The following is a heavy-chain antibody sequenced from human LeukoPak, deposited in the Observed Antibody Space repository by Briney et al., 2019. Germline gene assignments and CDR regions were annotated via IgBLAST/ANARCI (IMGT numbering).Heavy chain of an antibody. J-gene: IGHJ3*02. D-gene: IGHD5-24*01. CDR3: AVEMATPEAIGAFDI. V-gene: IGHV3-30*02. Sequence: GGSLRLSCAASGFTFSSYGMHWVRQAPGKGLEWVAFIRYDGSNKYYADAVKGRFTISRDNSKNTLYLQMNSLRAEDTAVYYCAVEMATPEAIGAFDIWGQGTMVTVSS. CDR1: GFTFSSYG. CDR2: IRYDGSNK.